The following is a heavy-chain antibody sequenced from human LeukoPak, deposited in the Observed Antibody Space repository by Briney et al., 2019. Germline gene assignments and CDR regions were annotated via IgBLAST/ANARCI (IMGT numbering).Heavy chain of an antibody. CDR2: IYWNDDK. J-gene: IGHJ4*02. CDR3: AHEGGVRAAGYFDY. Sequence: SGPTLVKPTQTLTLTCTFSGFSLSTSGVGVGWIRQPPGKALEWLALIYWNDDKRYSPSLKSRLTITKDTSKNQVVLTMTNMDPVDTATYYCAHEGGVRAAGYFDYWGQGTLVTVSS. CDR1: GFSLSTSGVG. D-gene: IGHD6-13*01. V-gene: IGHV2-5*01.